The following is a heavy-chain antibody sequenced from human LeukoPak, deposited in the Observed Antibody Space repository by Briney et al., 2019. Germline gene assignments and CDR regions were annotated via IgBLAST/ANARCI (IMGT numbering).Heavy chain of an antibody. Sequence: GGSLRLSCAAYGFTFSSYAMSWVRQAPGKGLEWVSAISGSGGSTYYADSVKGRFTISRDNSKNTLYLQMNSLRAEDTAVYYCAKSPPLRYFDWLLWFDYWGQGTLVTVSS. CDR3: AKSPPLRYFDWLLWFDY. V-gene: IGHV3-23*01. CDR2: ISGSGGST. CDR1: GFTFSSYA. J-gene: IGHJ4*02. D-gene: IGHD3-9*01.